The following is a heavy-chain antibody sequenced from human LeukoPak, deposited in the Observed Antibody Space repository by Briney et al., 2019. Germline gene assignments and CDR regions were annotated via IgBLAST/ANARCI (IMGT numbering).Heavy chain of an antibody. CDR3: AHRQEYNSGWSWETDTFDI. J-gene: IGHJ3*02. CDR2: IYWDDDK. D-gene: IGHD6-19*01. V-gene: IGHV2-5*02. Sequence: SGPTLVKPTQTLTLTCTFSGFSLSTSGVAVGWIRQPPGKALEWLALIYWDDDKRYSPSLKSRLTITKDISKNQVVLTMTNMDPVDTATYYCAHRQEYNSGWSWETDTFDIWGVGTMVTVSS. CDR1: GFSLSTSGVA.